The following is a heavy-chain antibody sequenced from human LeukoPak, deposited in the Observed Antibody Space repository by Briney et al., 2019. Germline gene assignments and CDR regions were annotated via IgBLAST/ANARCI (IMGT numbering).Heavy chain of an antibody. Sequence: GGPLRLSCAASGFTFSSYGMHWVRQAPGKGLEWVAVIWYDGSNKYYADSVKGRFTISRDNSKNTLYLQMNSLRAEDTAVYYCARADYGSGSYPFDYWGQGTLVTVSS. CDR3: ARADYGSGSYPFDY. CDR2: IWYDGSNK. V-gene: IGHV3-33*01. D-gene: IGHD3-10*01. CDR1: GFTFSSYG. J-gene: IGHJ4*02.